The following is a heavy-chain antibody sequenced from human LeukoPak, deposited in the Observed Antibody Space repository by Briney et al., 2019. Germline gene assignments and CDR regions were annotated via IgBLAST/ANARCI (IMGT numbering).Heavy chain of an antibody. CDR3: ARVFLERLTSGYFDN. J-gene: IGHJ4*02. V-gene: IGHV3-30-3*01. CDR1: GFTFSSYA. D-gene: IGHD3-3*01. Sequence: PGGSLRLSCAASGFTFSSYAMHWVRQVPGKGLEWVAVISYDGSNKDHADSVKGRFTISRDNSRNTLYLQMNSLRAEDTAVYYCARVFLERLTSGYFDNWGQGTLVTVSP. CDR2: ISYDGSNK.